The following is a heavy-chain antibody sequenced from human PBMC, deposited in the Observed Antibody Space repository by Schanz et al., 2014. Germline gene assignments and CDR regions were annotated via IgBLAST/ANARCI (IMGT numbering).Heavy chain of an antibody. J-gene: IGHJ4*02. D-gene: IGHD5-12*01. Sequence: QAQLMESGGGVVQPGTSLILSCSVSGFSLNTYGIHWFRQPAGKGLEWVAVIWNNGVTKYYADSVRGRFTISRDRFQNTLYLRMSSLRAEATAVYYCASPSGYSDYGTYFDFWGQGTLVTVSS. CDR3: ASPSGYSDYGTYFDF. CDR2: IWNNGVTK. CDR1: GFSLNTYG. V-gene: IGHV3-33*01.